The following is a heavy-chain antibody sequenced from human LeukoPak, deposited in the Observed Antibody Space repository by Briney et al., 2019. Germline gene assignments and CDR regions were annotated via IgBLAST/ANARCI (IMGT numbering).Heavy chain of an antibody. V-gene: IGHV3-21*04. CDR1: GFTFSSYS. D-gene: IGHD3-10*01. J-gene: IGHJ4*02. CDR2: ISSSSSYI. CDR3: ADFGSGSYCFDY. Sequence: GGSLRLSCAASGFTFSSYSMNWVRQAPGKGLEWVSSISSSSSYIYYADSVKGRFTISRDNAKNSLYLQMNSLGAEDTAIYYCADFGSGSYCFDYWGQGTLVTVSS.